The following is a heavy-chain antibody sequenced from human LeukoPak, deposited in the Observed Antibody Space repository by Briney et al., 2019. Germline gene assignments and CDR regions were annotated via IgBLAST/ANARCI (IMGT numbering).Heavy chain of an antibody. V-gene: IGHV4-34*01. D-gene: IGHD3-3*01. CDR2: INHSGST. CDR1: GGSFSDYY. J-gene: IGHJ2*01. Sequence: PSETLSLTCAVYGGSFSDYYWSWIRQSPGKGLEWIGEINHSGSTNYNPSLKSRVTISVDTSKNQFSLKLSSVTAADTAVYYCARGSFTVFGVVISNWYFDLWGRGTLVTVPS. CDR3: ARGSFTVFGVVISNWYFDL.